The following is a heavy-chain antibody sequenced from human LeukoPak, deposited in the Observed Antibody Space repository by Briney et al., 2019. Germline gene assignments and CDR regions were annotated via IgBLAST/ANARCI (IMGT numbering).Heavy chain of an antibody. V-gene: IGHV3-30*18. CDR2: ISYDGSDK. CDR3: AKSGGIAAAGFGY. J-gene: IGHJ4*02. Sequence: GGSLRLSCAASGFTFSSYGMHWVRQAPGKGLEWVAVISYDGSDKDYADSAKGRFTISRDNSKNTLYLQMNSLRAEDTAVYYCAKSGGIAAAGFGYWGQGTLVTVSS. D-gene: IGHD6-13*01. CDR1: GFTFSSYG.